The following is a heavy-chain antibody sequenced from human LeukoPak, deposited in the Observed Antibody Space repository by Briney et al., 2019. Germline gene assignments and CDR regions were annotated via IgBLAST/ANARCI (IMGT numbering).Heavy chain of an antibody. CDR3: ARSPKVLLWFGEFSRGANNWFDP. Sequence: SQTLSLTCAVSGGSISSGGYYWSWIRQHPGKGLEWIGYIYYSGSTYYNPSLKSRVTISVDTSKNQFSLKLSSVTAADTAVYYCARSPKVLLWFGEFSRGANNWFDPWGQGTLVTVSS. J-gene: IGHJ5*02. CDR1: GGSISSGGYY. CDR2: IYYSGST. V-gene: IGHV4-31*11. D-gene: IGHD3-10*01.